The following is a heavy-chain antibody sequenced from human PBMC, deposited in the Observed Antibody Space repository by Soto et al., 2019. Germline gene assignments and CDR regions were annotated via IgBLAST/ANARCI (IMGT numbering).Heavy chain of an antibody. Sequence: QMQLVQSGPEVKKPGTSVKVSCKASGFTFTSSAVQWVRQARGQRLEWIGWIVVGSGNTNYAQKFQERVTITRDMSTSTAYMELSSLRSEDTAVYYCAARGDEFVGLPWGQGTLVTVSS. D-gene: IGHD3-16*01. J-gene: IGHJ5*02. CDR1: GFTFTSSA. CDR3: AARGDEFVGLP. V-gene: IGHV1-58*01. CDR2: IVVGSGNT.